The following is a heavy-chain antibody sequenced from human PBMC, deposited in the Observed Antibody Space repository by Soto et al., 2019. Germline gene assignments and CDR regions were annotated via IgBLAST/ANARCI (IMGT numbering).Heavy chain of an antibody. CDR1: GYPFSSIG. J-gene: IGHJ4*02. D-gene: IGHD3-10*01. Sequence: QVQLVQSGAEVKKPGASVKVSCKASGYPFSSIGISWVRQAPGQGLEWMGWISPYNRNTYYAQRLQGRVTMTTDTSTGKAYMELRDLGSYDTAVYFLWRGLDGSGNYYTDYWGQGTLVTVSS. CDR3: WRGLDGSGNYYTDY. CDR2: ISPYNRNT. V-gene: IGHV1-18*01.